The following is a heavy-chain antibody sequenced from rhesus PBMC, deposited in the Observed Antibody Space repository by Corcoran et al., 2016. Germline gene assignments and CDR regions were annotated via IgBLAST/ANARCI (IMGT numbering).Heavy chain of an antibody. CDR1: GGSIRGCNF. Sequence: QVQLQESGPGLVKPSETLSLTCAVSGGSIRGCNFWSWIRPSTGKGLEWIGYIGGSGGSTNYNPSLKSRVTSSTDTSKNQFSLKLSSVTTADTAVYYCARRGDAFDFWGQGLRVTVSS. J-gene: IGHJ3*01. CDR2: IGGSGGST. CDR3: ARRGDAFDF. V-gene: IGHV4-65*01.